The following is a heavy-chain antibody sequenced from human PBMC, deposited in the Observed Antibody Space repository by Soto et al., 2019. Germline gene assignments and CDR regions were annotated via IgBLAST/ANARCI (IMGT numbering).Heavy chain of an antibody. V-gene: IGHV1-46*01. D-gene: IGHD3-16*01. CDR3: ATDGGSAGFDY. J-gene: IGHJ4*02. Sequence: VASVKVSCKASGYTFTSYDINWVRQAPGQGLEWMGIINPSGGYTSYAQKFQGTVTMTSDTSTSTVYMELSSLRSEDTAVYYCATDGGSAGFDYWGQGTLVTVSS. CDR2: INPSGGYT. CDR1: GYTFTSYD.